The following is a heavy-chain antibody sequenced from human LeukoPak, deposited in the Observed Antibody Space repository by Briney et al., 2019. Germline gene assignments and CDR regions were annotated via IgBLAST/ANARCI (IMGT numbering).Heavy chain of an antibody. CDR1: GASMSSYY. Sequence: SETLSLTCNVSGASMSSYYWSWFRQPPGKGLEWITYIYYSGSTKYNPSLKSRVTASLDMSRNQFSLNLSPATAADTAVYYCARVDDFWSGYWEYWGQGTLVTVSS. CDR2: IYYSGST. CDR3: ARVDDFWSGYWEY. D-gene: IGHD3-3*01. J-gene: IGHJ4*02. V-gene: IGHV4-59*01.